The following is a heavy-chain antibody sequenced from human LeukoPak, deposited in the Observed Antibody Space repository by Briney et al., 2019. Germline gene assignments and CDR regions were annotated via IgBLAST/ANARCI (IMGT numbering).Heavy chain of an antibody. J-gene: IGHJ4*02. D-gene: IGHD4-17*01. Sequence: SETLSLTCAVSGVSFDDYYWACVRQTPGKGLEWIGEINHSGYTNDSPSLKSRVTLSIDTSRRQFSLNLRPVTVADAGTYYCTRMTTGHDYWGQGTLVTVSS. V-gene: IGHV4-34*01. CDR3: TRMTTGHDY. CDR2: INHSGYT. CDR1: GVSFDDYY.